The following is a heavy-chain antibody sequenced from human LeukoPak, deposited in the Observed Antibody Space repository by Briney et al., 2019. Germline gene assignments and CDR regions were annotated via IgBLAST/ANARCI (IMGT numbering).Heavy chain of an antibody. J-gene: IGHJ6*02. CDR1: GGSISSYY. Sequence: SETLSLTCTVSGGSISSYYWSWIRQPPGKGLEWIGYIYYSGTTNYNPSLKSRVTISVDTPKNQFSLKLSSVTAADTAVYYCARLGYSYGYYYYYGMDVWGQGTTVTVSS. CDR3: ARLGYSYGYYYYYGMDV. V-gene: IGHV4-59*08. CDR2: IYYSGTT. D-gene: IGHD5-18*01.